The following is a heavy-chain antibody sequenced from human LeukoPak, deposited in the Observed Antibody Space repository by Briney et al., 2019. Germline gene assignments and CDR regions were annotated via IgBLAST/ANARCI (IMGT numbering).Heavy chain of an antibody. J-gene: IGHJ4*02. V-gene: IGHV4-4*07. CDR1: GASISPYY. CDR2: IYNSGYT. CDR3: ARGNNSPCDY. D-gene: IGHD1-14*01. Sequence: PSETLSLTCTVSGASISPYYWSWIRQPAGKGLEWIGRIYNSGYTNYNPSLENRVTMSLDTSKNEFSLKLSSVTAADTALYYGARGNNSPCDYWGQGILVTVSS.